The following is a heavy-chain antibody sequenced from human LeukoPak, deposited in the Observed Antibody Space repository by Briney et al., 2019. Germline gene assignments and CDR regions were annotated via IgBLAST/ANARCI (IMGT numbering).Heavy chain of an antibody. Sequence: GGSLRLSCAASGFTFSSYGMHWVRQAPGKGLEWVAFIRYDGSNKYYADSVKGRFTISRDNSKNTLYLQMNSLRAEDTAVYYCARSRAPRAYNWFDPWGQGTLVTVSS. V-gene: IGHV3-30*02. CDR2: IRYDGSNK. D-gene: IGHD5-24*01. CDR3: ARSRAPRAYNWFDP. J-gene: IGHJ5*02. CDR1: GFTFSSYG.